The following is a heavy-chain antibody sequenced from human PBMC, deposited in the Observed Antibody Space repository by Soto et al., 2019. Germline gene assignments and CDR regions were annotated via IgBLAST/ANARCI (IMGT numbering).Heavy chain of an antibody. D-gene: IGHD2-2*01. J-gene: IGHJ6*02. V-gene: IGHV4-59*01. Sequence: SETLSLTCTVSGGSISSYYWSWIRQPPGKGLEWIGYIYYSGSTNYNPSLKSRVTISVDTSKNQFSLKLSSVTAADTAVYYCARDRGVVVPAAILYYYYYGMDVWGQGTTVTVSS. CDR2: IYYSGST. CDR3: ARDRGVVVPAAILYYYYYGMDV. CDR1: GGSISSYY.